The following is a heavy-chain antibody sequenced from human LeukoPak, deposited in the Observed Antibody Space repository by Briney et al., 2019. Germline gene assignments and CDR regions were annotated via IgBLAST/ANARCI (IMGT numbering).Heavy chain of an antibody. CDR2: ISGDGDTT. J-gene: IGHJ4*02. V-gene: IGHV3-23*01. CDR3: ANQHPG. Sequence: GGSLRLSCGASGFTFSTHAMSWVRQAPGKGLDWVSAISGDGDTTYYADSVKGRFTISRDNSKNTVYLQMNSLRAEATAVYYCANQHPGWGQGTLVTVSS. CDR1: GFTFSTHA. D-gene: IGHD2-2*01.